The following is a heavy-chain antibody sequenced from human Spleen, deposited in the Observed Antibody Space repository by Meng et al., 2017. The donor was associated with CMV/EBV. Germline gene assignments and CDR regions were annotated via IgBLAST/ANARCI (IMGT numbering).Heavy chain of an antibody. J-gene: IGHJ5*02. CDR1: NFITYE. Sequence: NFITYEINWVRQATGQGLEWMGWMNPSSGNTGYAQKFQGRVTITRDTSISTSYMELSSLRSEDTAVYYCTRGKRDFWSGFIPDWFDPWGQGTLVTVSS. CDR2: MNPSSGNT. D-gene: IGHD3-3*01. CDR3: TRGKRDFWSGFIPDWFDP. V-gene: IGHV1-8*02.